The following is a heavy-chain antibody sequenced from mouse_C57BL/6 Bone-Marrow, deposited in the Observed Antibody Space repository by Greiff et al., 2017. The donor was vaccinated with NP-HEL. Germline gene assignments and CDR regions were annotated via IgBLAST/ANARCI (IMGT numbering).Heavy chain of an antibody. CDR2: ISDGGSYT. CDR3: ARALTMITTTDYYAMDY. D-gene: IGHD2-4*01. J-gene: IGHJ4*01. CDR1: GFTFSSYA. Sequence: EVKLMESGGGLVKPGGSLKLSCAASGFTFSSYAMSWVRQTPEKRLEWVATISDGGSYTYYPDNVKGRFTISRDNAKNNLYLQMSHLKSEDTAMYYCARALTMITTTDYYAMDYWGQGTSVTVSS. V-gene: IGHV5-4*03.